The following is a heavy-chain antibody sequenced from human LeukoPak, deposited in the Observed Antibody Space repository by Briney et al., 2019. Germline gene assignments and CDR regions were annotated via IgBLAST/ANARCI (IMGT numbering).Heavy chain of an antibody. Sequence: GGSLRLSCAASGFTFSSYGMSWVRQAPGKGLEWVSAIIGSGGSTYYAESVKGRFTISRDNSKNTLYLQMNSLRAEDTDVYYCAKDSPPVPQDYYDSICYFDYWGQGTLVNVSS. CDR3: AKDSPPVPQDYYDSICYFDY. J-gene: IGHJ4*02. V-gene: IGHV3-23*01. CDR2: IIGSGGST. CDR1: GFTFSSYG. D-gene: IGHD3-22*01.